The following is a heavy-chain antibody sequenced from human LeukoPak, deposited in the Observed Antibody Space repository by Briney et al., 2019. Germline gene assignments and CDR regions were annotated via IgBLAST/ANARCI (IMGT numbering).Heavy chain of an antibody. CDR2: IYSGGST. CDR1: GFTVSSNY. V-gene: IGHV3-53*01. D-gene: IGHD6-13*01. Sequence: GGSLRLSCAASGFTVSSNYMSWVRQAPGKGLEWVSVIYSGGSTYYADSVKGRFTISRDNSKNTLYLQMNSLRAEDTAVYYCARDKQQLTYYYYYMDVWGKGTTVTVSS. CDR3: ARDKQQLTYYYYYMDV. J-gene: IGHJ6*03.